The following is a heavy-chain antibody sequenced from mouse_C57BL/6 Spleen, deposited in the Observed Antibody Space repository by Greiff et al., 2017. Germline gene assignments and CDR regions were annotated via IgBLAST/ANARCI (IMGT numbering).Heavy chain of an antibody. Sequence: QVQLVESGAELVRPGASVTLSCKASGYTFTDYEMHWVKQTPVHGLEWIGAIDPETGGTAYNQKFKGKAILTADKSSSTAYMELRSLTSEDSAVYYCTRGVLRSPYAMDYWGQGTSVTVSS. CDR1: GYTFTDYE. CDR2: IDPETGGT. CDR3: TRGVLRSPYAMDY. V-gene: IGHV1-15*01. J-gene: IGHJ4*01. D-gene: IGHD1-1*01.